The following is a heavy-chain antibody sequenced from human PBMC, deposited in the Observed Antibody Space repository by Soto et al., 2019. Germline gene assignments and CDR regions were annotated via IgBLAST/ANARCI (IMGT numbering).Heavy chain of an antibody. V-gene: IGHV1-3*01. J-gene: IGHJ6*02. D-gene: IGHD4-17*01. CDR2: INAGNGNT. CDR3: ARCFYGGYYYYYYGMDV. CDR1: GYTFTSYA. Sequence: ASVKVSCKASGYTFTSYAMHWMRQAPGQRLEWMGWINAGNGNTKYSQKFQGRVTITRDTSASTAYMELSSLRSEDTAVYYCARCFYGGYYYYYYGMDVWGQGTTVTVS.